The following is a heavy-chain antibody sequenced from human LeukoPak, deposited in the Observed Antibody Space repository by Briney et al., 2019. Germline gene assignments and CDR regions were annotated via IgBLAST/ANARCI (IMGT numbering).Heavy chain of an antibody. D-gene: IGHD5-18*01. CDR3: ASRTPRYSYGY. J-gene: IGHJ4*02. CDR1: GGSFSGYY. CDR2: INHSGST. Sequence: ASETLSLTCAVYGGSFSGYYWSWIRQPPGKGLEWIGEINHSGSTNYNPSLESRVTISVDTSKNQFSLKLSSVTAADTAVYYCASRTPRYSYGYWGQGTLVTVSS. V-gene: IGHV4-34*01.